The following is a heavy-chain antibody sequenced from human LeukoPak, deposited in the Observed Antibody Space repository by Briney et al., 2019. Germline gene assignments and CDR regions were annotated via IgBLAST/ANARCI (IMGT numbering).Heavy chain of an antibody. D-gene: IGHD4-23*01. V-gene: IGHV1-69*05. J-gene: IGHJ5*02. CDR1: GGPFAKYA. CDR3: ARDRGKGWFDP. CDR2: IIPIVDSA. Sequence: GASVRVSCKASGGPFAKYAFNWVRQAPGQGLEWVGGIIPIVDSANYAQRFQGRVTMTTDTSTSTAYMELSSLRSDDTAVYYCARDRGKGWFDPWGQGTLVTVSS.